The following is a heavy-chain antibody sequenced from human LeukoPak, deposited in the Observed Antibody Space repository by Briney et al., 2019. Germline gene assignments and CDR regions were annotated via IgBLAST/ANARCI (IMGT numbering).Heavy chain of an antibody. V-gene: IGHV3-21*04. J-gene: IGHJ6*03. CDR1: GFTFSSYA. D-gene: IGHD3-10*01. CDR3: AKDRRAIGSDYYYMDV. Sequence: GGSLRLSCAASGFTFSSYAMSWVRQAPGKALEWVSSITSTGTYIFYGDSVKGRFTISRDNARNSLYLQMNGLRPEDTAVYYCAKDRRAIGSDYYYMDVWGKGTTVTVSS. CDR2: ITSTGTYI.